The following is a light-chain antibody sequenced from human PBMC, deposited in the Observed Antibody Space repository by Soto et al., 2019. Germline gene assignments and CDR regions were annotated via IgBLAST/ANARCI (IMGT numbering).Light chain of an antibody. CDR1: QSVSSSY. V-gene: IGKV3-20*01. Sequence: EIVLTQSPCTLSLSPLERATLSCRSSQSVSSSYLAWYQQKPGQAPRLLIYGASSRATGIPDRFSGSGSGTEFTLTINSLQAEDCAVYYCQQYNNWPITFGQGTRLEIK. J-gene: IGKJ5*01. CDR3: QQYNNWPIT. CDR2: GAS.